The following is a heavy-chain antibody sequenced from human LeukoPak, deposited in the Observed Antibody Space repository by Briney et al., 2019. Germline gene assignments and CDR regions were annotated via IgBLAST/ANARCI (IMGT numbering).Heavy chain of an antibody. Sequence: GGSLRLSCAASGFTFSSYSMNWVRQAPGEGLEWVSYISSSSSTIYYADSVKGRFTISRDNAKNSLYLQMNSLRAEDTAVYYCARSGPRYSGSCYFDYWGQGTLVTVSS. J-gene: IGHJ4*02. CDR3: ARSGPRYSGSCYFDY. CDR1: GFTFSSYS. CDR2: ISSSSSTI. D-gene: IGHD1-26*01. V-gene: IGHV3-48*01.